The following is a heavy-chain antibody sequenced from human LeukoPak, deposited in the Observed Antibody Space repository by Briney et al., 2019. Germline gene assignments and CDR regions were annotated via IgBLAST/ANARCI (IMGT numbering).Heavy chain of an antibody. CDR2: ISSSSSTI. J-gene: IGHJ6*03. CDR3: ARVGSSGPYYYYMDV. CDR1: GFTFSSYS. Sequence: PGGSLRLSCAASGFTFSSYSMNWVRQAPGKGLEWVSYISSSSSTIYYADSVKGRFTISRDNSKNTLYLQMNSLRAEDTAVYYCARVGSSGPYYYYMDVWGKGTTVTVSS. V-gene: IGHV3-48*01. D-gene: IGHD3-22*01.